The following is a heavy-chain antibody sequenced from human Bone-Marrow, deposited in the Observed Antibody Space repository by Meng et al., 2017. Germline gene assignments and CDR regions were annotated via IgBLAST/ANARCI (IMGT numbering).Heavy chain of an antibody. D-gene: IGHD6-19*01. J-gene: IGHJ4*02. CDR3: ARDGPSSGWYLIDY. V-gene: IGHV1-2*06. CDR1: GYTFPDYW. Sequence: QVQLVQSGAEVKKPGASVKVSCKASGYTFPDYWLHWVRQAPGQGLEWMGRINPNSGGTNYAQKFQGRVTMTRDTSISTAYMELSRLRSDDTAVYYCARDGPSSGWYLIDYWGQGTLVTVSS. CDR2: INPNSGGT.